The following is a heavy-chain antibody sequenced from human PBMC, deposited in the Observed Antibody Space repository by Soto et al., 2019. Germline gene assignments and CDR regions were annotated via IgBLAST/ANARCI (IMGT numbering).Heavy chain of an antibody. CDR2: IYPGDSEI. V-gene: IGHV5-51*01. CDR3: ARQSREYDSPFDY. CDR1: GYTFTIKW. J-gene: IGHJ4*02. D-gene: IGHD3-3*01. Sequence: GESLKISCKGFGYTFTIKWIGWVRQLPGKGLEWMGIIYPGDSEIKYSPSFQGQVTISADKSLTTAYLQWSSLKASDTAIYYCARQSREYDSPFDYWGQGTLVTVSS.